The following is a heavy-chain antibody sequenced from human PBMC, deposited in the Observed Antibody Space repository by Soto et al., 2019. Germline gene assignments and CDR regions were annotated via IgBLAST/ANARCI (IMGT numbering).Heavy chain of an antibody. J-gene: IGHJ4*02. V-gene: IGHV3-23*01. CDR2: ISGSDGSI. Sequence: EVQLLESGGGLVQPGGSLRLSCAASGFTFSSYAMSWVRQAPGKGLEWVSAISGSDGSINYADSVKGRFTISRDNSKNTLYLQMNSLRAEDTAVYYCAKSSYYDGPFDYWGQGTLVTVSS. CDR3: AKSSYYDGPFDY. CDR1: GFTFSSYA. D-gene: IGHD3-22*01.